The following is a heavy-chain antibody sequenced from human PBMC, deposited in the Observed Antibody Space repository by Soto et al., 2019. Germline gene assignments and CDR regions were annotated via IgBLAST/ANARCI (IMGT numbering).Heavy chain of an antibody. CDR1: CYTFTSYG. Sequence: ASVEVSCKASCYTFTSYGISWVRQAPGQGLEWMGWISAYNGNTNYAQKLQGRVTMTTDTSTSTAYMELRSLRSDDTAVYYCALPAYGPYGMDVWGQGTTVTVSS. D-gene: IGHD3-10*01. CDR3: ALPAYGPYGMDV. V-gene: IGHV1-18*04. CDR2: ISAYNGNT. J-gene: IGHJ6*02.